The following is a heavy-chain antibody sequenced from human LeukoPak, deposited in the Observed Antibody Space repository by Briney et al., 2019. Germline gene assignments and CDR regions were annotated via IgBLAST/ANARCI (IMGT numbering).Heavy chain of an antibody. V-gene: IGHV1-2*02. J-gene: IGHJ4*02. CDR2: IHPNRGNT. CDR1: GYTFTGYY. Sequence: GASVKVSCKTSGYTFTGYYIHWVRQAPGQGLEWMGWIHPNRGNTNYAQEFQGRVTMTRDTSISTAYMELNRLTSGDTAVYFCAKVTATTFDYWGQGTLVTVSS. CDR3: AKVTATTFDY. D-gene: IGHD2-21*02.